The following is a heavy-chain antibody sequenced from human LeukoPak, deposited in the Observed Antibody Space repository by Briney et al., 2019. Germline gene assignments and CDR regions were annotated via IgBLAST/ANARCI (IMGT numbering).Heavy chain of an antibody. Sequence: SETLSLTCTVSGGSISSYYWSWIRQPPGKGLEWIGYIYYSGSTNHNPSLKSRVTISVDTSKNQFSLKLSSVTAADTAVYYCARDSLTSYSSYFDNWGQGTLVTVSS. V-gene: IGHV4-59*01. CDR3: ARDSLTSYSSYFDN. CDR2: IYYSGST. D-gene: IGHD3-9*01. J-gene: IGHJ4*02. CDR1: GGSISSYY.